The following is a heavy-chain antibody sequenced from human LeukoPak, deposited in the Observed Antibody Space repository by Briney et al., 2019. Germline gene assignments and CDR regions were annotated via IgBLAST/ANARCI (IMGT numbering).Heavy chain of an antibody. CDR2: IWFDGNKK. CDR1: GFTFSSYG. CDR3: ARACYHASGGAFGMDV. V-gene: IGHV3-33*01. J-gene: IGHJ6*02. Sequence: PGGSLRLSCAASGFTFSSYGMHWVRQAPGKGLEWVALIWFDGNKKDYVDSVKGRFTISRDNSKKTLYLQMNSLRAEDTALYYCARACYHASGGAFGMDVWGQGTTVTVSS. D-gene: IGHD3-10*01.